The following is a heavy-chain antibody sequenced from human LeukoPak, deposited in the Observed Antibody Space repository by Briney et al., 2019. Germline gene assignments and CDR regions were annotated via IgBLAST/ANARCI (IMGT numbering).Heavy chain of an antibody. J-gene: IGHJ4*02. V-gene: IGHV4-59*12. Sequence: PSETLSLTCTVSGGSISSDYWSWIRQPPGKGLEWIGHMYYTGSTSYNSSLKSRVTMSVDTSKKQFSLRLTSVTAADTALYYCVREGEYGEDYYWGQGIQVIVSA. CDR2: MYYTGST. D-gene: IGHD4-17*01. CDR3: VREGEYGEDYY. CDR1: GGSISSDY.